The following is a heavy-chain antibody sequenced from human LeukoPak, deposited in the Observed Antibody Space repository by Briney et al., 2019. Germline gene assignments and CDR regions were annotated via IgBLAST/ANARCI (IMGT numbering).Heavy chain of an antibody. V-gene: IGHV4-34*01. CDR3: ARPHYDFWSGYPV. D-gene: IGHD3-3*01. CDR2: INHSGST. Sequence: SETLSLTCAVYGGSFSGYYWSWIRQPPGKGLEWIGEINHSGSTNYNPSFKSRVTISVDTSKNQFSLKLSSVTAADTAVYYCARPHYDFWSGYPVWGQGTTVTVSS. CDR1: GGSFSGYY. J-gene: IGHJ6*02.